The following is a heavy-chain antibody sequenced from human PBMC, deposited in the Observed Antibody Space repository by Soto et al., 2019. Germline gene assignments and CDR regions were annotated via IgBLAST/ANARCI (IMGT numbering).Heavy chain of an antibody. J-gene: IGHJ6*02. V-gene: IGHV1-69*13. CDR1: GGTFSSYA. CDR3: ARDDTNYLKDIVVVPAAKGMDV. CDR2: IIPIFGTA. D-gene: IGHD2-2*01. Sequence: SVKVSCKASGGTFSSYAISWVRQAPGQGLEWMGGIIPIFGTANYAQKFQGRVTITADESTSTAYMELSSLRSEDTAVYYCARDDTNYLKDIVVVPAAKGMDVCGQGTTLTVSS.